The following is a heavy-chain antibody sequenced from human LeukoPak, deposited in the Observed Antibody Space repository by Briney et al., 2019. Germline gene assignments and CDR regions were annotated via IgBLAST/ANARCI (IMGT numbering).Heavy chain of an antibody. CDR2: FDGNAHGT. V-gene: IGHV3-23*01. D-gene: IGHD4-23*01. J-gene: IGHJ3*02. Sequence: GGSLRLSCATSGFTFSQFGMAWVRQPPGKGLEWDASFDGNAHGTYFADSVKGRFTISRDNFKSTLYLQMDSLRVEDTAVYYCAREGLTSTPNNAFDIWGQGSVVTVSS. CDR1: GFTFSQFG. CDR3: AREGLTSTPNNAFDI.